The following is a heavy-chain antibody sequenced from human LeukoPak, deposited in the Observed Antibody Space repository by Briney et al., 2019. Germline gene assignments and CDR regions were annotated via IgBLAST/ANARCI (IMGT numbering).Heavy chain of an antibody. V-gene: IGHV1-18*01. D-gene: IGHD1-20*01. J-gene: IGHJ6*03. CDR1: GYTFTSYG. CDR3: AREGPLTGETYYYYYMDV. Sequence: ASVKVSCKASGYTFTSYGISWVRQAPGQGLEWMGWISAYNGNTNYAQKLQGRVTMTTDTSTSTAYMELRSLRSDDTAVYYCAREGPLTGETYYYYYMDVWGKGTTVTVSS. CDR2: ISAYNGNT.